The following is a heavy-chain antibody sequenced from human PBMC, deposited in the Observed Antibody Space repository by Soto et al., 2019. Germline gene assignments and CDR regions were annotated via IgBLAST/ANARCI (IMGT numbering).Heavy chain of an antibody. V-gene: IGHV3-23*01. D-gene: IGHD3-3*01. J-gene: IGHJ5*02. CDR3: AKDQNTLDYDFWSAVIVDWFDP. CDR1: GFTFSSYA. CDR2: ISGSGGST. Sequence: EVQLLESGGGLVQPGGSLRLSCAASGFTFSSYAMSWVRQAPGKGLEWVSAISGSGGSTYYADSVKGRFTISRDNSKNTLYLQMNSLRAEDTAVYYCAKDQNTLDYDFWSAVIVDWFDPWGQGTLVTVSS.